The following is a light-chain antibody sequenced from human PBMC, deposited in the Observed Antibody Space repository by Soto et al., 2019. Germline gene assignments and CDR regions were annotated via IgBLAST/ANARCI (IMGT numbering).Light chain of an antibody. J-gene: IGKJ1*01. Sequence: IMITKTPSSLSASVGDRVTITCRASQSISSYLNWYQQKPGKAPKLLIYAASSLQSGVPSRFSGSGSGTDFTLTISSLQPEDFATYYCQQSYSTPRTFAQGTNVDIK. V-gene: IGKV1-39*01. CDR3: QQSYSTPRT. CDR2: AAS. CDR1: QSISSY.